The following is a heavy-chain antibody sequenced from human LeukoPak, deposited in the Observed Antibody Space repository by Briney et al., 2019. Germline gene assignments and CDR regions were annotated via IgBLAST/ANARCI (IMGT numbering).Heavy chain of an antibody. J-gene: IGHJ5*02. D-gene: IGHD3-3*01. CDR2: IYYSGST. Sequence: SETLSLTCTVSGGSISSYYWSWIRQPPGKGLEWIGYIYYSGSTNYNPSLKSRVTMSVDTSKNQFSLKLSSVTAADTAVYYCARMRTYYDFWSGYNMDWFDPWGQGTLVTVSS. CDR1: GGSISSYY. CDR3: ARMRTYYDFWSGYNMDWFDP. V-gene: IGHV4-59*12.